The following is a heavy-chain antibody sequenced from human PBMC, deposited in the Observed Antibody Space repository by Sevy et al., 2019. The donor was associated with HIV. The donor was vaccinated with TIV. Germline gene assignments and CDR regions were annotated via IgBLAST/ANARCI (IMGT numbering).Heavy chain of an antibody. CDR1: GGTFSSYA. Sequence: ASVKVSCKASGGTFSSYAISWVRQAPGQGLEWMGGIILIFGTANYAQKFQGRVTITADESTSTAYMELSSLRSEDTAVYYCARDGSTSPLAGFFDYWGQGTLVTVSS. V-gene: IGHV1-69*13. CDR2: IILIFGTA. CDR3: ARDGSTSPLAGFFDY. J-gene: IGHJ4*02. D-gene: IGHD2-2*01.